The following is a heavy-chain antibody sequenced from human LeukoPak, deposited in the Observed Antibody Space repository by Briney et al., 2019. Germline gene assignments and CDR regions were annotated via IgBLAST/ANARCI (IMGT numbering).Heavy chain of an antibody. D-gene: IGHD7-27*01. CDR2: IHYTGAT. J-gene: IGHJ2*01. Sequence: ETLSLTCAVYGGSFRGYYWSWIRQPPGKGLEWIGEIHYTGATNYKPSLKSRVTISGDPSKNQVSLRVSSVTAADTAVYYCARGVLGPYYFDPWGRGTLVTVSS. V-gene: IGHV4-34*01. CDR3: ARGVLGPYYFDP. CDR1: GGSFRGYY.